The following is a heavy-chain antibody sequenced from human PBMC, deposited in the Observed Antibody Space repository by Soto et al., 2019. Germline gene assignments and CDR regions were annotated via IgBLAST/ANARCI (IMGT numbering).Heavy chain of an antibody. V-gene: IGHV3-23*01. Sequence: GGSLRLSCAASGFAFSNYALSWVRQSPGKGLEWISSLTGGSDNPHNAETVKGRYTTTRDNSNSTLFLQNNTLSDGDTAVYYCARGGSGWYPFDYRGQGTLVTVSS. CDR1: GFAFSNYA. CDR2: LTGGSDNP. J-gene: IGHJ4*02. D-gene: IGHD6-19*01. CDR3: ARGGSGWYPFDY.